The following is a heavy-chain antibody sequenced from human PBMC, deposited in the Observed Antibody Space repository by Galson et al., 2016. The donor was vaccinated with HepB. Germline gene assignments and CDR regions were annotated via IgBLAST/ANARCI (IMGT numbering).Heavy chain of an antibody. D-gene: IGHD3-9*01. J-gene: IGHJ5*02. CDR1: GFSLSTNGVG. CDR3: AHRRWGLRYFDCVSNWFDP. Sequence: PALVKPTQTLTLTCTFSGFSLSTNGVGVGWIRQPPGKALEWLALIYWDDDKRYSPSLKGRLTITKDTSKNQVVLTMTNMDPVDTATSYCAHRRWGLRYFDCVSNWFDPGGQGTLVTVSS. CDR2: IYWDDDK. V-gene: IGHV2-5*02.